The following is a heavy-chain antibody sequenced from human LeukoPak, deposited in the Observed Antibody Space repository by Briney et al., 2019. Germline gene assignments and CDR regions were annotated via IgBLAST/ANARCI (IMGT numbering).Heavy chain of an antibody. CDR1: GFTFSSYA. CDR2: ISGSGGST. CDR3: SKFNDYYGSGSTNYFDY. Sequence: TGGSLRLSCAASGFTFSSYAVSWVRQAPGKGLEWVSAISGSGGSTYYADSVKGRFTISRDNSKNTLYLQMNSLRAEDTAVYYCSKFNDYYGSGSTNYFDYWGQGTLVTVSS. J-gene: IGHJ4*02. V-gene: IGHV3-23*01. D-gene: IGHD3-10*01.